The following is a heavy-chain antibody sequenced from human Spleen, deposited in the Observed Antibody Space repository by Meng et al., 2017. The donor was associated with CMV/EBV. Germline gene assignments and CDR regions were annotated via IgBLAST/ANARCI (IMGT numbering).Heavy chain of an antibody. J-gene: IGHJ5*02. D-gene: IGHD4-17*01. CDR2: INHSGST. CDR3: ARRDYGGFDP. V-gene: IGHV4-34*01. Sequence: SLTCAVYGGSFSGFYWSWIRQPPGKGLEWIGDINHSGSTTYNPSLKSRVTISVDTSKNQFSLNLSSVTAADTAVYYCARRDYGGFDPWGQGTLVTVSS. CDR1: GGSFSGFY.